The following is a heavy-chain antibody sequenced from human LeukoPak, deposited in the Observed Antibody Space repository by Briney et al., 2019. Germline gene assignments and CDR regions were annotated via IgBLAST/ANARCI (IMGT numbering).Heavy chain of an antibody. J-gene: IGHJ4*02. Sequence: GASVKVSCKASGYTFTGYYMHWVRQAPGQGLEWMGWINPNSGGTNYAQKFQGRVTMTRDTSISTAYMELSRLRSDDTAVYYCARGVVVVVAAYRNSQFDYWGQGTLVTVSS. CDR2: INPNSGGT. D-gene: IGHD2-15*01. CDR1: GYTFTGYY. V-gene: IGHV1-2*02. CDR3: ARGVVVVVAAYRNSQFDY.